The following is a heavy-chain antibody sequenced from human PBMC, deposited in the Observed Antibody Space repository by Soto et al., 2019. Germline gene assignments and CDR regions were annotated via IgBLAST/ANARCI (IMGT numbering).Heavy chain of an antibody. CDR2: IYYSGST. CDR1: GGSISSYY. CDR3: ARAHPRGYSSGWYDY. Sequence: SETLSFTCTVSGGSISSYYWSWIRQPPGKGLEWIGYIYYSGSTNYNPSLKSRGTISVDTTKNQFSLKLSSVTAADTAVYYGARAHPRGYSSGWYDYWGQGTLVTVSS. J-gene: IGHJ4*02. V-gene: IGHV4-59*01. D-gene: IGHD6-19*01.